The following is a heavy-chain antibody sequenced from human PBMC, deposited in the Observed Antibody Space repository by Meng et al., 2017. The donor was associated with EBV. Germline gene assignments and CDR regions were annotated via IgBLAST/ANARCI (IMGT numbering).Heavy chain of an antibody. CDR3: AKGADLAAAGTFWFDP. D-gene: IGHD6-13*01. CDR1: AYTFTGYY. J-gene: IGHJ5*02. V-gene: IGHV1-2*06. Sequence: VLLCQSGTEVKKPGASVKVSCNASAYTFTGYYMHWVRQAPGQGLEWMGRINPNSGGTNYAQKFQGRVTMTRDTSISTAYMELSRLRSDDTAVYYCAKGADLAAAGTFWFDPWGQGTLVTVSS. CDR2: INPNSGGT.